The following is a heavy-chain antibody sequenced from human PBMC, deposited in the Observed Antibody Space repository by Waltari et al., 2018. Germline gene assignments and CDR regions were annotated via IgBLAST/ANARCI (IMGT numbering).Heavy chain of an antibody. D-gene: IGHD2-21*02. CDR2: IYYSGST. J-gene: IGHJ3*02. V-gene: IGHV4-59*11. CDR3: ASRMVVTPEDAFDI. Sequence: QVQLQESGPGLVKPSETLSLTCTVSGGSISSHYWSWIRQPPGKGLEWIGYIYYSGSTNYNPPLKSRVTISVDTSKNQCSLKRSSVTAADTAVYYCASRMVVTPEDAFDIWGQGTMVTVSS. CDR1: GGSISSHY.